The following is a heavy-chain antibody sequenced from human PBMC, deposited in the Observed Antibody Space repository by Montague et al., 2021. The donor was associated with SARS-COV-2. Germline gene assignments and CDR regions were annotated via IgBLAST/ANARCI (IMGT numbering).Heavy chain of an antibody. CDR2: INHSGST. Sequence: SETLSLTCAVYRGSVNSYYWTWIRQALGKGLEWIGEINHSGSTNYNPSLKSRLTISVDTSKKQFSLKLNSMTAADTAVYYCARGADYDFWSGFLRYKWFDPWGLGTPVTVSS. CDR3: ARGADYDFWSGFLRYKWFDP. V-gene: IGHV4-34*01. CDR1: RGSVNSYY. J-gene: IGHJ5*02. D-gene: IGHD3-3*01.